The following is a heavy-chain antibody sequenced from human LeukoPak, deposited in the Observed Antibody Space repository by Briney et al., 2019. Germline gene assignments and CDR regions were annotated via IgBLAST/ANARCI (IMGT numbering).Heavy chain of an antibody. CDR1: GFTLSSYG. J-gene: IGHJ4*02. D-gene: IGHD3-10*01. Sequence: GGSLRLSCEASGFTLSSYGMHWVRQAPGKGLDWVAVISRDGSNEYYADSVKGRFTISRDSSKNTLYLQMNSLRAEDTAVYYRAVDEPPGVWGQGTLVAVSS. CDR2: ISRDGSNE. CDR3: AVDEPPGV. V-gene: IGHV3-30*03.